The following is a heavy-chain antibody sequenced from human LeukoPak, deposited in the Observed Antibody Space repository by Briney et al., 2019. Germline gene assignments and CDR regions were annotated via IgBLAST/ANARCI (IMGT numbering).Heavy chain of an antibody. CDR3: VKDLGGNYDY. CDR1: GFTFSSYS. D-gene: IGHD1-7*01. J-gene: IGHJ4*02. CDR2: IDYDGSIT. Sequence: GGSLRLSCAASGFTFSSYSIHWVRQVPGKGLVWVSRIDYDGSITNYADSVKGRFTISRDNARNTLYLQMNSLRVDDTAVYYCVKDLGGNYDYWGQGTLVTVSS. V-gene: IGHV3-74*01.